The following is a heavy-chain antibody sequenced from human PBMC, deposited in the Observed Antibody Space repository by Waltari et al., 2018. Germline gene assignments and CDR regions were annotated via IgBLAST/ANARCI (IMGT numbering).Heavy chain of an antibody. V-gene: IGHV5-51*03. J-gene: IGHJ4*02. CDR2: IYPGDSDT. Sequence: EVQLVQSGAEVKKPGESLKISCKGSGYSFTSYWIGWVRQMPGKGLEWMGIIYPGDSDTRYSPSFQGQVTISADKSISTAYLQWSSLKASDTAMYYCARFVPQFGGPYGSGMYDYWGQGTLVTVSS. CDR3: ARFVPQFGGPYGSGMYDY. CDR1: GYSFTSYW. D-gene: IGHD3-10*01.